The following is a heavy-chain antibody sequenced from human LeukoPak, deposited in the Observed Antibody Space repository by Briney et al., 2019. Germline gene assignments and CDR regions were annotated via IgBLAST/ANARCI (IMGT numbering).Heavy chain of an antibody. D-gene: IGHD2-2*01. J-gene: IGHJ4*02. CDR2: ISYDGSNK. V-gene: IGHV3-30*03. CDR3: AREFCSSTNCYFDY. CDR1: GFTFSSYG. Sequence: GGSLRLSCAASGFTFSSYGMHWVRQAQGKGLEWGAVISYDGSNKYYVDSVKGRFTISRDNATNSLYLQMNSLRAEDTAVYYCAREFCSSTNCYFDYWGQGTLVTVSS.